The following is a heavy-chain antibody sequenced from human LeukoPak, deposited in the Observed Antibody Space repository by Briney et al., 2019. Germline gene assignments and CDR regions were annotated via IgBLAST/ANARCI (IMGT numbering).Heavy chain of an antibody. Sequence: ASVMVSCKASGYTFTGYYMHWVRQAPGQGLEWMGWINPNSGGTNYAQKFQGRVTMTRDTSISTAYMELSRLRSDDTAVYYCALLEWSPTWDWFDPWGQGTLVTVSS. CDR3: ALLEWSPTWDWFDP. D-gene: IGHD3-3*01. J-gene: IGHJ5*02. CDR1: GYTFTGYY. CDR2: INPNSGGT. V-gene: IGHV1-2*02.